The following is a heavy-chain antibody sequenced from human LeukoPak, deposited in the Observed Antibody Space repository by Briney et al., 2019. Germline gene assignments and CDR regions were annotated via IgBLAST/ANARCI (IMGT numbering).Heavy chain of an antibody. D-gene: IGHD3-3*01. CDR1: GFTFSIYA. CDR2: LSGSGGST. J-gene: IGHJ3*02. V-gene: IGHV3-23*01. CDR3: AREGYDFWSGYYDGFDI. Sequence: PGGSLRLSCAASGFTFSIYAMSWVRQAPGKGLEWVSTLSGSGGSTFYADSVKGRFTISRDISKNTLYLLMNSLRAEDTAVYYCAREGYDFWSGYYDGFDIWGQGTMVTVSS.